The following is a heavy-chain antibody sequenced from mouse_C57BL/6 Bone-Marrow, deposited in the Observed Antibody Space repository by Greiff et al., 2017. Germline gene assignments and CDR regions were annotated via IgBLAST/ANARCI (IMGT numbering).Heavy chain of an antibody. J-gene: IGHJ3*01. V-gene: IGHV1-18*01. CDR3: ATMDINYTWFAY. CDR1: GYTFTDYN. D-gene: IGHD2-5*01. Sequence: VQLQQSGPELVKPGASVKIPCKASGYTFTDYNMDWVKQSHGKSLEWIGDINPNNGGTIYNQKFKGKATLTVDKSSSTAYMELRSLTSEDTAVYYCATMDINYTWFAYWGQGTLVTVSA. CDR2: INPNNGGT.